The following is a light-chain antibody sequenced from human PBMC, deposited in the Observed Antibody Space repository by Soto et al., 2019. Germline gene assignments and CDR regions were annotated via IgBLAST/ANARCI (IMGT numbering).Light chain of an antibody. Sequence: ALTQPASVSGSPGQSITISCTGTSSDVGGYNYVSWYQQHPGKAPQLMIYEVSNRPSGVSNRFSGSKSGNTASLTISGLQAEDEADYYCSSDTSSSIDDVFGTGTKVTVL. J-gene: IGLJ1*01. CDR1: SSDVGGYNY. CDR3: SSDTSSSIDDV. V-gene: IGLV2-14*01. CDR2: EVS.